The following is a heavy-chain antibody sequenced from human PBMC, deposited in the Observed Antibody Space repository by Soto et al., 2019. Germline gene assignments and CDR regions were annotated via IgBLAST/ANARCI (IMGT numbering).Heavy chain of an antibody. CDR2: ISGSGSTT. CDR1: GFSFNNHA. J-gene: IGHJ3*01. CDR3: AKDRLMLTMVVVGAFDF. V-gene: IGHV3-23*01. Sequence: GGSLRLSCAASGFSFNNHAMTWVRQAPGKGLEWVSGISGSGSTTHYAGSVKGRFTISRDNSKDTLYLQMNSLRADDTAVYFCAKDRLMLTMVVVGAFDFWGLGTMVTVSS. D-gene: IGHD3-22*01.